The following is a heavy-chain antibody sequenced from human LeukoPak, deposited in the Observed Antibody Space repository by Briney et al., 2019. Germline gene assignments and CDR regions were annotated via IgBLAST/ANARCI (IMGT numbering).Heavy chain of an antibody. Sequence: SETLSLTCAVSGASISGSGYYLGWIRQPPGKGLEWIGNIYYTGSTYYNASLQSRVTISIDTSKNQVSLRLSSVTAADTAVYYCARGQKYRFGYTVTELGSGYFDYWGQGPLVTVSS. CDR3: ARGQKYRFGYTVTELGSGYFDY. V-gene: IGHV4-39*07. CDR2: IYYTGST. D-gene: IGHD5-18*01. CDR1: GASISGSGYY. J-gene: IGHJ4*02.